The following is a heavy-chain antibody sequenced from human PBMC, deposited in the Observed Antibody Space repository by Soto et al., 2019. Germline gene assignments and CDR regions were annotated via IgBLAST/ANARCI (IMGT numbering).Heavy chain of an antibody. CDR2: IKSKTDGGTT. J-gene: IGHJ4*02. V-gene: IGHV3-15*01. Sequence: GGSLRLSCAASGFTFSNAWMSWVRQAPGKGLEWVGRIKSKTDGGTTDYAAPVKGRFTISRDDSKNTLYLQMNSLKTEDTAVYYCTTDFWSGYYFLPREFDYWGQGTLVTVSS. D-gene: IGHD3-3*01. CDR3: TTDFWSGYYFLPREFDY. CDR1: GFTFSNAW.